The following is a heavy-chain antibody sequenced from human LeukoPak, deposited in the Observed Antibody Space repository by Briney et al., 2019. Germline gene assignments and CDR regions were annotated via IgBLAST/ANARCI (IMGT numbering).Heavy chain of an antibody. V-gene: IGHV4-59*01. D-gene: IGHD2-2*01. CDR2: IYYSGST. CDR3: ARDHPTRLRGNYYYMDV. J-gene: IGHJ6*03. Sequence: SETLSLTCTVSGDSIISYYWTWIRQPPGKGLEWIGYIYYSGSTNYNPSLKSRVSMSVDTSKNQFSLKLSSVTAADTAVYYCARDHPTRLRGNYYYMDVWGKGTTVTVSS. CDR1: GDSIISYY.